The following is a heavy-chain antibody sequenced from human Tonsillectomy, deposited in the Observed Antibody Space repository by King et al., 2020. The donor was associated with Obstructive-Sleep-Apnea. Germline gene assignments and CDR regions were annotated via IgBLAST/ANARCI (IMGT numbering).Heavy chain of an antibody. J-gene: IGHJ4*02. V-gene: IGHV2-5*02. D-gene: IGHD2-15*01. CDR3: AHRQAATYYFDY. CDR2: IYWDDDK. Sequence: ITLKESGPTLVTPPQTLTLTCTFSGFSFTTDEVGVGWIRQPPGKALEWLALIYWDDDKLYSPSLKSRLTITKDTSKNQVVLTMTNMGPVDTATYYCAHRQAATYYFDYWGQGTLVTVSS. CDR1: GFSFTTDEVG.